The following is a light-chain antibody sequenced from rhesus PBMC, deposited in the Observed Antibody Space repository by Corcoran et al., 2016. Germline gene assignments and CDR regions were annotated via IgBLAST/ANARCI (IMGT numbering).Light chain of an antibody. Sequence: DIQMTQSPSSLSASVGDRVTATCRASQGINKELSWDQQKPGKAPTLLSYAASSLQTGVSSRFSGGGSGTAYTLTISSLQPEDVATYYCLQDYTTPYSFGQGTKVEIK. V-gene: IGKV1-94*01. J-gene: IGKJ2*01. CDR3: LQDYTTPYS. CDR2: AAS. CDR1: QGINKE.